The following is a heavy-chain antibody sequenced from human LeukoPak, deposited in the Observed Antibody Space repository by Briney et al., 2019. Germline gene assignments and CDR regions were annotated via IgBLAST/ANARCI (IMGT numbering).Heavy chain of an antibody. J-gene: IGHJ5*02. CDR3: ARGMAAAGDPDWFDP. D-gene: IGHD6-13*01. CDR1: GGSISSYY. CDR2: IYYSGST. Sequence: SETLSLTCTVSGGSISSYYWSWIRQPPGKGLEWIGYIYYSGSTNYNPSLKRRVTISVDTSKNQFSLNLNSVTAADTAVYYCARGMAAAGDPDWFDPWGQGALVTVSS. V-gene: IGHV4-59*01.